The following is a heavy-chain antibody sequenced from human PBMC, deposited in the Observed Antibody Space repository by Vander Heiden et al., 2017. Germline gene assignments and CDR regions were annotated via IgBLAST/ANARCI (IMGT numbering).Heavy chain of an antibody. CDR1: CYTLTREG. V-gene: IGHV1-18*01. Sequence: QLQLLLSRAEVQIPASSVLVSCMPSCYTLTREGISWVRQDRGKGLEWMGWISAYNGNTNYEQKRQGRDTMTTDTSTSTAYMELRSLRSDDTAVYYCARNHGSSWYRVDYWGQGTLVTVSS. D-gene: IGHD6-13*01. CDR3: ARNHGSSWYRVDY. J-gene: IGHJ4*02. CDR2: ISAYNGNT.